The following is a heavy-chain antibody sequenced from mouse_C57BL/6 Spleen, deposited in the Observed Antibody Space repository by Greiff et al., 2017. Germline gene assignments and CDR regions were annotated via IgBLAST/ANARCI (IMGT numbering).Heavy chain of an antibody. V-gene: IGHV1-52*01. CDR2: IDPSDSET. Sequence: QVQLQQPGAELVRPGSSVKLSCKASGYTFTSYWMHWVKQRPIQGLEWIGNIDPSDSETHYNQKFKDKATFTVDKSSSTAYMQLSSLTSEDSAVYYCAIGGYYGSSLYYFDYWGQGTTLTVSS. CDR1: GYTFTSYW. D-gene: IGHD1-1*01. CDR3: AIGGYYGSSLYYFDY. J-gene: IGHJ2*01.